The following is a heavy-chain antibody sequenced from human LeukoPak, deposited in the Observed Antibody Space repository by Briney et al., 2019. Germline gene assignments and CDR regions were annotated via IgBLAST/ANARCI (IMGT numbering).Heavy chain of an antibody. J-gene: IGHJ6*03. D-gene: IGHD4-17*01. Sequence: GGSLTLSCEDSGFTFRSYEMNWVRQAPGKGLEWIAYLSSSGSAFSYADSVKGRFTISRDNAKNSLYLQMNSLRAEDTAVYYCARDRTVTTYDYYYYYMDVWGKGTTVTVSS. V-gene: IGHV3-48*03. CDR3: ARDRTVTTYDYYYYYMDV. CDR1: GFTFRSYE. CDR2: LSSSGSAF.